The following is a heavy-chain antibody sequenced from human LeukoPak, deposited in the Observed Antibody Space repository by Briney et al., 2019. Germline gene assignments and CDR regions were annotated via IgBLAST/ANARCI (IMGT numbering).Heavy chain of an antibody. Sequence: PGGSLRLSCVASEFTFSNAWMSWVRQAPGKGRAWVGLIKSKNHGGTIDYAELVKSRFTISRDDSKNTLYLQRNSLKIEDTAMYYFTGFGEGYWGQGTPVTVSS. CDR3: TGFGEGY. CDR1: EFTFSNAW. D-gene: IGHD3-10*01. J-gene: IGHJ4*02. CDR2: IKSKNHGGTI. V-gene: IGHV3-15*01.